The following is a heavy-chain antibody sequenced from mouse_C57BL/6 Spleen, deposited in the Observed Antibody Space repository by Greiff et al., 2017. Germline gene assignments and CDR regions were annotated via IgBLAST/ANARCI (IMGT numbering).Heavy chain of an antibody. V-gene: IGHV1-15*01. J-gene: IGHJ3*01. CDR1: GYTFTDYE. CDR3: TRGGLYYDYVAWFAY. Sequence: VQLQQSGAELVRPGASVTLSCKASGYTFTDYEMHWVKQTPVHGLEWIGAIDPETGGTAYNQKFKGKAILTADKSSSTAYMELRSLTSEDSAVYYCTRGGLYYDYVAWFAYWGQGALVTVSA. CDR2: IDPETGGT. D-gene: IGHD2-4*01.